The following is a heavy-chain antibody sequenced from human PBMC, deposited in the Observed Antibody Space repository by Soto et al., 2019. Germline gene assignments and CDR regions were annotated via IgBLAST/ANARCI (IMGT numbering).Heavy chain of an antibody. J-gene: IGHJ4*02. Sequence: QVQLQESGPGLVKPSETLSITCTVSGGSISSFYWSWIRQTPGKGLEWFVYIYYNGDTKYNPSLKCRVPLSVDRTKKQVSRKVSSVTAADTAEYYCAGGGMTIFDYWGQGTLVTVSS. D-gene: IGHD3-16*01. CDR1: GGSISSFY. CDR2: IYYNGDT. V-gene: IGHV4-59*01. CDR3: AGGGMTIFDY.